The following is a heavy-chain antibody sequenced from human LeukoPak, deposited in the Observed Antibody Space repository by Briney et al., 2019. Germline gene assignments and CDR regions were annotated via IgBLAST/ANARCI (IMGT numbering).Heavy chain of an antibody. CDR2: TYYRSKWYN. Sequence: SHTLSLTCAISGDNVSSNSAAWSWIRQSPSRSLEWLGRTYYRSKWYNDYALSVKGRITINPDTSKNQFSLQLHSVIPEDTAVYYCARGNGVWGKGTTVTVSS. V-gene: IGHV6-1*01. J-gene: IGHJ6*04. CDR1: GDNVSSNSAA. CDR3: ARGNGV. D-gene: IGHD4-11*01.